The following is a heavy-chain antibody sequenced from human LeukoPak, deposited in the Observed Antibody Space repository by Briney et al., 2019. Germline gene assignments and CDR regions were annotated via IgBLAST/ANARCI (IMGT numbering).Heavy chain of an antibody. CDR2: INPSGGST. J-gene: IGHJ4*02. CDR3: ARDTEVYSYGYFDY. CDR1: GYSFTNYG. D-gene: IGHD5-18*01. V-gene: IGHV1-46*01. Sequence: ASVKVSCKTSGYSFTNYGITWVRQAPGQGLEWMGIINPSGGSTSYAQKFQGRVTMTRDMSTSTVYMELSSLRSEDTAVYYCARDTEVYSYGYFDYWGQGTLVTVSS.